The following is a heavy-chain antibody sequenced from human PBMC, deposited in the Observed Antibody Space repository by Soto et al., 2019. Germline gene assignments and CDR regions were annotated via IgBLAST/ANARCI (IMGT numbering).Heavy chain of an antibody. D-gene: IGHD2-15*01. J-gene: IGHJ5*02. Sequence: ASVKVSCKASGYTFTNYGINWVRQAPGQGLEWMGWISAYNGDTKYAQKLQGRVTMTTDTSTSTAYMELRSLRSDDTAVYYCARNCSGGSCYFGWLDPWGQGTLVTVSS. CDR3: ARNCSGGSCYFGWLDP. V-gene: IGHV1-18*01. CDR1: GYTFTNYG. CDR2: ISAYNGDT.